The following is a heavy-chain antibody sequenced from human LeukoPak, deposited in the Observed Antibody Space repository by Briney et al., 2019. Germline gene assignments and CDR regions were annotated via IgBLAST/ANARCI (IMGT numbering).Heavy chain of an antibody. CDR2: ISYDGSKK. J-gene: IGHJ4*02. CDR1: GFTFNNYA. V-gene: IGHV3-30*04. CDR3: ARDFAGYCSSTGCYGYYFDY. D-gene: IGHD2-2*01. Sequence: AGRSLRLSCAASGFTFNNYAMHWVRQAPGKGLEWVAVISYDGSKKYCADPVKGRFTISRDNSKNTLYVQMNSLRAEDTAVYYCARDFAGYCSSTGCYGYYFDYWGQGTLVTVSS.